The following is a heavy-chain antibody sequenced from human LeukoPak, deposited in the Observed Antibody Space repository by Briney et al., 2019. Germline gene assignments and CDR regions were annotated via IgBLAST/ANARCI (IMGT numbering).Heavy chain of an antibody. J-gene: IGHJ4*02. CDR2: IIPIFGTA. Sequence: GASVKVSCKASGGTFSSYAISWVRQAPGQGLEWMGGIIPIFGTANYTQKFQGRVTITRDTSASTAYMELSSLRSEDTAVYYCASLAVAGTDDYFDYWGQGTLVTVSS. CDR1: GGTFSSYA. V-gene: IGHV1-69*05. CDR3: ASLAVAGTDDYFDY. D-gene: IGHD6-19*01.